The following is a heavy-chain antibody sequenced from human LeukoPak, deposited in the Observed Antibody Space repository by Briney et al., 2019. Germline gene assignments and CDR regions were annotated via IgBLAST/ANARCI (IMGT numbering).Heavy chain of an antibody. D-gene: IGHD1-26*01. CDR2: IYHSGST. V-gene: IGHV4-4*02. CDR3: AREQLSNSGSYLD. Sequence: SETLSLTCAVSGGPISSSNWWSWVRQPPGKGLEWIGEIYHSGSTNYNPSLKSRVTISVDKSKNQFSLKLSSVTAADTAVYYCAREQLSNSGSYLDWGQGTLVTVSS. CDR1: GGPISSSNW. J-gene: IGHJ4*02.